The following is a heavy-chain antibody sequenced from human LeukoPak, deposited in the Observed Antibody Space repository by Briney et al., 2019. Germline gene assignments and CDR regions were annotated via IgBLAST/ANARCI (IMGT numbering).Heavy chain of an antibody. CDR2: IYYSGST. V-gene: IGHV4-59*01. Sequence: SETLSLTCTVSGGSISSYYWSWIRQPPGKGLEWIGYIYYSGSTNYNPSLKSRVTISVDTSKNQFSLKLSSVTAADTAVYYCARSKIYSYGFDYWGQGTLVTVSS. J-gene: IGHJ4*02. D-gene: IGHD5-18*01. CDR1: GGSISSYY. CDR3: ARSKIYSYGFDY.